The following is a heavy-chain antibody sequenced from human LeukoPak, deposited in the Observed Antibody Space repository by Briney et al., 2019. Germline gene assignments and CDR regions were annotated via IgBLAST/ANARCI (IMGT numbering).Heavy chain of an antibody. Sequence: PGGPLRLSCAASGFTFSSYGMHWVRQAPGKGLEWVAFIRYDGSNKYYADSVKGRFTISRDNSKNTLYLQMNSLRAGDTAVYYCIVVPAAMWGRYGMDVRGQGTTVTVSS. V-gene: IGHV3-30*02. CDR1: GFTFSSYG. CDR3: IVVPAAMWGRYGMDV. D-gene: IGHD2-2*01. CDR2: IRYDGSNK. J-gene: IGHJ6*02.